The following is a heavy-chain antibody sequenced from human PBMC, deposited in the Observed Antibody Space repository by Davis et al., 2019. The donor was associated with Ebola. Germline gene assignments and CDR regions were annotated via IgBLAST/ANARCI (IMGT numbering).Heavy chain of an antibody. CDR2: TSSSGSSI. V-gene: IGHV3-11*04. D-gene: IGHD1-26*01. Sequence: GGSLRLSCAASGFSFSAYYMSWIRQAPGKGLECVSYTSSSGSSIYYADSVKGRFTISRDNAKSSLYLQMNSLRDEDTAVYYCARVQWELLLPNDYWGQGTLVTVSS. J-gene: IGHJ4*02. CDR1: GFSFSAYY. CDR3: ARVQWELLLPNDY.